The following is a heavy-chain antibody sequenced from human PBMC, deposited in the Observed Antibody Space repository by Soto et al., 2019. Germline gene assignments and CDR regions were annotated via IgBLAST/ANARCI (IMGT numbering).Heavy chain of an antibody. D-gene: IGHD3-9*01. CDR3: AKSQYYDTLTGGLYY. J-gene: IGHJ4*02. V-gene: IGHV3-23*01. CDR2: ISGSGGDT. Sequence: GSLRLSCAASGFPFSSYPMSWVRQAPGKGLEWVSAISGSGGDTYYADSVKGRFTISRDNSKNTLYLQMNSLRAEDTAVYYCAKSQYYDTLTGGLYYWGQGALVTVSS. CDR1: GFPFSSYP.